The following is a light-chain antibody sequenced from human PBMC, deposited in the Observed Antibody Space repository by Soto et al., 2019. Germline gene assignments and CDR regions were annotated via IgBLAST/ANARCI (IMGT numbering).Light chain of an antibody. CDR2: ENN. Sequence: QSVLTQPPSVSAAPGQKVTISCSGSSSNIGNDYVSWYQRLPGTAPTLLIFENNKRPSGIPDRFSSSKSGTTATLGITGVQTGDEADYYCGTWDTSLSAGVFGGGTKVTVL. V-gene: IGLV1-51*02. CDR1: SSNIGNDY. CDR3: GTWDTSLSAGV. J-gene: IGLJ3*02.